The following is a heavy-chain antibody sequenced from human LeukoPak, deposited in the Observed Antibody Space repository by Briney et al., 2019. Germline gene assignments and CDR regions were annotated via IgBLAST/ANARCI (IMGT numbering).Heavy chain of an antibody. Sequence: GGSLRLSCAASGFTFSSYDMNWVRQAPGKGLEWVSYISSSGNTINYADSVKGRFTISRDNAKNSLYLQMNSLRAEDTAVYYCAGGPHFHYYMDVWGKGTTVTVSS. V-gene: IGHV3-48*03. CDR1: GFTFSSYD. CDR2: ISSSGNTI. J-gene: IGHJ6*03. CDR3: AGGPHFHYYMDV.